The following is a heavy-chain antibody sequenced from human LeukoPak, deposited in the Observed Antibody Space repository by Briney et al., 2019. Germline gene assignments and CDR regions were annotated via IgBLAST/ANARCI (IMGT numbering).Heavy chain of an antibody. J-gene: IGHJ6*02. CDR2: IYYSGST. Sequence: PPETLSLTCTVSGGSISNYYWNWIRQPPGKGLEWIGYIYYSGSTNYNPSLKSRVTISVDTSKNQFSLNLSSVTAADTAVYYCARSLQYNNNNYFYYGMDVWGQGTTVTVSS. D-gene: IGHD5-24*01. CDR1: GGSISNYY. V-gene: IGHV4-59*01. CDR3: ARSLQYNNNNYFYYGMDV.